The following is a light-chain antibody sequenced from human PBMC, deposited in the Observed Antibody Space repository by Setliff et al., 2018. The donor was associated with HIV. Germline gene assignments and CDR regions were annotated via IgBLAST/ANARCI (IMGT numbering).Light chain of an antibody. CDR1: NIGSKS. V-gene: IGLV3-21*04. Sequence: SYELTQPPSVSVAPGKTARITCGGNNIGSKSVHWYQQKPGQAPVLVIYYDSDRPSGIPERFSGSNSGNTATLTISRVEAGDEADYYCHVWDSRSDRVVFGGGTKVTVL. CDR2: YDS. CDR3: HVWDSRSDRVV. J-gene: IGLJ2*01.